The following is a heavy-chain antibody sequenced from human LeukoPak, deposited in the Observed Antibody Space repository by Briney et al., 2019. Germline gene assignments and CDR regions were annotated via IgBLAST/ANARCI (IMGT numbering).Heavy chain of an antibody. CDR2: TKSKTAGGTP. V-gene: IGHV3-15*01. CDR1: AFTFSNAW. J-gene: IGHJ4*02. Sequence: GGSLRLACAASAFTFSNAWMSWVRQPPGKGMGWVGRTKSKTAGGTPDDAAPVKGRCTISRDDSKNTLYLQMNSLKTEDTAVYYCTTVGQLLFYFDYWGQGTLVTVSS. D-gene: IGHD2-2*01. CDR3: TTVGQLLFYFDY.